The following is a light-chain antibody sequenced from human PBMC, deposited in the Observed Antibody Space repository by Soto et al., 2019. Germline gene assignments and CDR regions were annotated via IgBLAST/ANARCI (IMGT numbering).Light chain of an antibody. CDR1: TGAVTSGHW. V-gene: IGLV7-46*01. Sequence: QAVVTQESSLTVSPGGTVTVTCGSSTGAVTSGHWPYWFQQRPGQAPRTLIYDTNIRHSWTPGRFSGSLLGGKAALTLSGAQPEDEADYYCCLSHGGVVVFGGGTKLTVL. CDR2: DTN. CDR3: CLSHGGVVV. J-gene: IGLJ2*01.